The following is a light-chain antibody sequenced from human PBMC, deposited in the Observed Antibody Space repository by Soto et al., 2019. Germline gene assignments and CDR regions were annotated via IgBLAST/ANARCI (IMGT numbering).Light chain of an antibody. Sequence: DIQMTQSPSSLSASVGDRVTITCRASQSISSYLNWYQHKPGKAPKLLIYAASSFQSGVPSRFSGSESGTDFTLTISSLQPEDFATYSCQQTYSAPLTFGGGTKVEIK. CDR1: QSISSY. CDR2: AAS. V-gene: IGKV1-39*01. J-gene: IGKJ4*01. CDR3: QQTYSAPLT.